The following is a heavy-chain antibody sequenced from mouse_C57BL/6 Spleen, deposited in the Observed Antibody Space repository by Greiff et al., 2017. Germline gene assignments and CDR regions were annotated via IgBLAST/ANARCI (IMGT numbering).Heavy chain of an antibody. CDR1: GFTFSSYT. CDR3: ARQSYYGSSYAWFAY. J-gene: IGHJ3*01. Sequence: DVMLVESGGGLVKPGGSLKLSCAASGFTFSSYTMSWVRQTPEKRLEWVATISGGGGNIYYPDSVKGRFTISRDNAKNTLYLQMSSLRSEDTALYYCARQSYYGSSYAWFAYWGQGTLVTVSA. CDR2: ISGGGGNI. V-gene: IGHV5-9*01. D-gene: IGHD1-1*01.